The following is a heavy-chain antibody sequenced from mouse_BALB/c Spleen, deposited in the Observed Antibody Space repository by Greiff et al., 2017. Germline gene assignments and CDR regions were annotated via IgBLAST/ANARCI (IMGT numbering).Heavy chain of an antibody. J-gene: IGHJ2*01. D-gene: IGHD1-1*01. CDR2: ISSGGGST. V-gene: IGHV5-12-1*01. CDR3: ARGYGSDYFDY. CDR1: GFAFSSYD. Sequence: EVKLMESGGGLVKPGGSLKLSCAASGFAFSSYDMSWVRQTPEKRLEWVAYISSGGGSTYYPDTVKGRFTISRDNAKNTLYLQMSSLKSEDTAMYYCARGYGSDYFDYWGQGTTLTVSS.